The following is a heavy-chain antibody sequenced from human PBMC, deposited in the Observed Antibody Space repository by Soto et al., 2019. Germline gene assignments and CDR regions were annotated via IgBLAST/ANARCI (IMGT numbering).Heavy chain of an antibody. CDR1: GGSISSSSYY. D-gene: IGHD3-16*01. CDR3: ARHFGGVTDG. CDR2: IYYSGST. V-gene: IGHV4-39*01. J-gene: IGHJ4*02. Sequence: QLQLQESGPGLVKPSETLSLTCTVSGGSISSSSYYWGWIRQPPGKGLEWIGSIYYSGSTYYNPSLKSRVTISVDTSKNQFARKLSSVPAADTAVYYCARHFGGVTDGWGQGTLVTVSS.